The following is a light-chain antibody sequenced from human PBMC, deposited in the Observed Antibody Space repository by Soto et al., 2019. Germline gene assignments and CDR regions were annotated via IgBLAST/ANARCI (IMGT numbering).Light chain of an antibody. CDR3: CSYAGSYNYV. V-gene: IGLV2-11*01. Sequence: QAVVTQPRSVSGSPGQSVTISCTGTSSDVGAYNYVSWYQQHPGKAPKDMIYDVSKRPSGVPDRFSGSKSGTTASLTISGLQADDEADYYCCSYAGSYNYVFGSGTKVTVL. J-gene: IGLJ1*01. CDR2: DVS. CDR1: SSDVGAYNY.